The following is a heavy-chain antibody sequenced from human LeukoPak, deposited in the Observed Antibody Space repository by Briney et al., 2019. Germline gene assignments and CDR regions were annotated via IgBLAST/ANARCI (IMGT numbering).Heavy chain of an antibody. Sequence: GGSLRLSCAASGFTFSSYGMSWVRQAPGKGLEWVSAISGSDGSTYYADSVKGRFTISRDNSKNTLYLQVNSLRAEDTAVYYCAKEEYSGSLLALDYWGQGTLVTVSS. D-gene: IGHD1-26*01. CDR2: ISGSDGST. CDR3: AKEEYSGSLLALDY. CDR1: GFTFSSYG. J-gene: IGHJ4*02. V-gene: IGHV3-23*01.